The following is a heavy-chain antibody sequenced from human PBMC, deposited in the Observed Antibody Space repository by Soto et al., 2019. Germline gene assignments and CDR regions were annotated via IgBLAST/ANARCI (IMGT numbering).Heavy chain of an antibody. J-gene: IGHJ4*02. D-gene: IGHD5-18*01. CDR2: ISHSGST. V-gene: IGHV4-30-2*01. CDR1: GGSISSGGYS. Sequence: QLQLQESGSGLVKPSQTLSLTCAVSGGSISSGGYSWSWIRQPPGKGLECIGYISHSGSTYYNPAPTSRVTIPLARSKNQFPLKLSSVTAADTAVYYCARGAAMVDYWGQGTLVTVSS. CDR3: ARGAAMVDY.